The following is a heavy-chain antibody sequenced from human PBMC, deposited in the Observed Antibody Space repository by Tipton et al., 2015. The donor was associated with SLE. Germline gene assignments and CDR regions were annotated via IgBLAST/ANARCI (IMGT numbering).Heavy chain of an antibody. CDR2: ISGSGDNT. J-gene: IGHJ4*02. Sequence: SLRLSCAASGFTFSNSGMTWVRQAPGKGLEWVSVISGSGDNTYYADSVKGRFTISRDNSKNTLYLQINSLRADDTAVYYCARGFLELDYWGQGTLVTVS. CDR3: ARGFLELDY. D-gene: IGHD1-26*01. CDR1: GFTFSNSG. V-gene: IGHV3-23*01.